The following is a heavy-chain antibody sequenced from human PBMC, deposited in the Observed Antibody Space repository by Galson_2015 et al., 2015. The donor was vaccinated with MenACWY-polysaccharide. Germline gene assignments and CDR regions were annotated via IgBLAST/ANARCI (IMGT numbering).Heavy chain of an antibody. J-gene: IGHJ6*02. Sequence: SLRLSCAASGFTFSDYYMSWIRQAPGKGLEWVSYISSSGSTIYYADSVKGRFTISRDNAKNSLYLQMNSLRAEDTAVYYCAREGCIQLWLRDFYYDYYGMDVWGQGTTVTVSS. CDR2: ISSSGSTI. V-gene: IGHV3-11*01. CDR3: AREGCIQLWLRDFYYDYYGMDV. D-gene: IGHD5-18*01. CDR1: GFTFSDYY.